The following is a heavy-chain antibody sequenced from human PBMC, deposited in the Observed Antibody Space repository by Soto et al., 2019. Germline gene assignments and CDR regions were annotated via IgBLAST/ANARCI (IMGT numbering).Heavy chain of an antibody. D-gene: IGHD4-17*01. Sequence: GGSLRLSCAASGFTFSSYGMHWVRQAPGKGLEWVAVISYDGSNKYYADSVKGRFTISRDNSKNTLYLQMNSLRAEDTAVYYCAKETVTTYYSYYGMDVWGQGTKVTVSS. J-gene: IGHJ6*02. V-gene: IGHV3-30*18. CDR2: ISYDGSNK. CDR3: AKETVTTYYSYYGMDV. CDR1: GFTFSSYG.